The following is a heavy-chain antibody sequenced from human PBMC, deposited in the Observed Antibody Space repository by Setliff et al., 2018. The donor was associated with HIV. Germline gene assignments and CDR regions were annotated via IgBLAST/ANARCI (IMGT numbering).Heavy chain of an antibody. CDR3: ARGDGTKYYYYFYMDV. CDR2: IYYSGSA. J-gene: IGHJ6*03. CDR1: AGPIRSSTYY. V-gene: IGHV4-39*07. D-gene: IGHD1-7*01. Sequence: SETLSLTCTVSAGPIRSSTYYWAWIRQPPGKGLEWIGTIYYSGSADYNRSLKSRVTISVDTSKSQVSLNLNSVTAADTAVYYCARGDGTKYYYYFYMDVWGKGTTVTVSS.